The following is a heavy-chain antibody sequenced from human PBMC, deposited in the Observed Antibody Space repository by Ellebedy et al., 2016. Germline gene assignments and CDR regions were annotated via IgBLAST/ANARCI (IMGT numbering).Heavy chain of an antibody. CDR2: ISGDGDTT. CDR1: GFTFRNFF. J-gene: IGHJ4*02. V-gene: IGHV3-23*01. Sequence: GGSLRLSXVASGFTFRNFFMSWVRQAPGGGLEWFSTISGDGDTTFSADSVKGRFTISRDNSRYTLYLQMNRLRAEDTAVYYCRQGHYANYWGQGTRVTVSS. CDR3: RQGHYANY. D-gene: IGHD4-17*01.